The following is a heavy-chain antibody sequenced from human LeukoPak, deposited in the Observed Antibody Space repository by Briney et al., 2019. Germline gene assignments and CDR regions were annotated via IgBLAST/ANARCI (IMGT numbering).Heavy chain of an antibody. V-gene: IGHV4-39*01. Sequence: SETLSLTCTVSGGSISSSYYYWGWIRQPPGKGLEWIGSIYYSGSTYYNPSLKSRATISVDTSKNQFSLILNSVTAADTAVYYCARAGYSYGSDWFDPWGQGTLVTVSS. CDR3: ARAGYSYGSDWFDP. CDR1: GGSISSSYYY. J-gene: IGHJ5*02. CDR2: IYYSGST. D-gene: IGHD5-18*01.